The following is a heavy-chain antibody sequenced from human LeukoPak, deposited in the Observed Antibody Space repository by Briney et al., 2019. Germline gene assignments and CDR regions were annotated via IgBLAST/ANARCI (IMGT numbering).Heavy chain of an antibody. CDR2: ISSSSSYI. V-gene: IGHV3-21*01. J-gene: IGHJ3*02. CDR1: GFTFSSYS. D-gene: IGHD5-18*01. CDR3: ARSADTSNAFDI. Sequence: GGSLTLSCAASGFTFSSYSMNWVRQAPGKGLEWVSSISSSSSYIYYADSVKGRFTISRDNAKNSLYLQMNSLRAEDTAVYYCARSADTSNAFDIWGQGTMVTVSS.